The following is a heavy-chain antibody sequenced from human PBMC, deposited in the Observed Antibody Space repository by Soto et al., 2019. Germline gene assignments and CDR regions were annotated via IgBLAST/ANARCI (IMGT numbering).Heavy chain of an antibody. J-gene: IGHJ6*02. CDR1: LYTFTSYS. CDR2: INTANGNT. Sequence: ASVXVSFKTSLYTFTSYSIHCFLQAPGQRPEWMGWINTANGNTKYSQKFQGRVTITRDRSATTASMEMNSLRSEDTAVYYCARELGDNMIRSSYGMDVWGQGTKVTVSS. D-gene: IGHD3-10*01. V-gene: IGHV1-3*04. CDR3: ARELGDNMIRSSYGMDV.